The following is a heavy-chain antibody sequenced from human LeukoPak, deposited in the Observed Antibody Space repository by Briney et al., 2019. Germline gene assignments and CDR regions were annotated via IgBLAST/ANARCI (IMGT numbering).Heavy chain of an antibody. D-gene: IGHD3-10*01. Sequence: PGGSLRLSCAASGFTFSGDNMNWVRQAPGKGLEWVSFISNSGNFIKYADSVKGRFTISRDNAKNSLYLQMNSLRAEDTAMYYCTRVRALNIRAYDIWGQGTLVTVSS. CDR2: ISNSGNFI. J-gene: IGHJ3*02. CDR3: TRVRALNIRAYDI. V-gene: IGHV3-21*01. CDR1: GFTFSGDN.